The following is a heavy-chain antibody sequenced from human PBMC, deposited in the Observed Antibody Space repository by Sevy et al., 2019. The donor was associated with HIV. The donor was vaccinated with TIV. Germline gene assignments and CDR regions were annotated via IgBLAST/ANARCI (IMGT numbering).Heavy chain of an antibody. CDR2: ISDRSDTI. D-gene: IGHD2-15*01. V-gene: IGHV3-48*01. J-gene: IGHJ4*02. Sequence: GGSLRLSCAASGFIFSNYYMTWVRQAPGKGLEWVSYISDRSDTISYADSVKGRFNISRDNAKNALYLQMSSLRGEDTAVYYCARVRDRYCSGGSCYYGYFFDYWGQGTLVTVSS. CDR1: GFIFSNYY. CDR3: ARVRDRYCSGGSCYYGYFFDY.